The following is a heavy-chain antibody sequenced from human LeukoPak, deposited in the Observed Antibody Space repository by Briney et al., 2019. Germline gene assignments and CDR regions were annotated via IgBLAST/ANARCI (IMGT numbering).Heavy chain of an antibody. V-gene: IGHV1-18*01. Sequence: ASVKVSCKASGYTFTSYGISLVRQAPGQGLEWMGWISAYNGNTNYAQKLQGRVTMTTDTSTSTAYMELRSLRSDDTAVYYCAREQDCSGGSCYPPEGYYYGMDVWGQGTTVTVSS. CDR1: GYTFTSYG. J-gene: IGHJ6*02. CDR2: ISAYNGNT. D-gene: IGHD2-15*01. CDR3: AREQDCSGGSCYPPEGYYYGMDV.